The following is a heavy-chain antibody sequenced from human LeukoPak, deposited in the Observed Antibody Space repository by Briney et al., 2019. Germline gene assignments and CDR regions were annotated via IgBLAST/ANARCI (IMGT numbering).Heavy chain of an antibody. CDR3: AKDRGYSGYGLIDY. CDR2: ISYDGSNK. D-gene: IGHD5-12*01. CDR1: GFTFSSYA. V-gene: IGHV3-30*04. J-gene: IGHJ4*02. Sequence: GGSLRLSCAASGFTFSSYAMHWARQAPGKGLEWVAVISYDGSNKYYADSVKGRFTISRDNSKNTLYLQMNSLRAEDTAVYYCAKDRGYSGYGLIDYWGQGTLVTVSS.